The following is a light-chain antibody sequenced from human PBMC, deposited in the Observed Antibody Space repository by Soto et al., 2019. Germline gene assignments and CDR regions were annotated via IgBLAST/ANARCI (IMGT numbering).Light chain of an antibody. CDR1: RGISSW. Sequence: DIQMTQSPSSLSASVGDRVTITRRASRGISSWLAWYQKKPEKAPKHLIDDVSSLQSGVPSRFSGSGSGTAFTLTISSLQPEDFATYYCQQYDSYPRTFGQGTKLEIK. CDR2: DVS. CDR3: QQYDSYPRT. J-gene: IGKJ2*02. V-gene: IGKV1D-16*01.